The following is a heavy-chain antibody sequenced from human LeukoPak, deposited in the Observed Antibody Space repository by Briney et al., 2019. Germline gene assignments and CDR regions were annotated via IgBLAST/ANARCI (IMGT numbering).Heavy chain of an antibody. CDR1: GFTFSSYS. CDR3: ARDGYSSARTPFDY. Sequence: GGSLRLSCAASGFTFSSYSMNWVRQAPGKGLEWVSFISSSSSYIYYADSMKGRFTISRDNAKNSLYLQLNSLRAEDTAVYYCARDGYSSARTPFDYWGQGTLVTVSS. D-gene: IGHD6-19*01. J-gene: IGHJ4*02. CDR2: ISSSSSYI. V-gene: IGHV3-21*01.